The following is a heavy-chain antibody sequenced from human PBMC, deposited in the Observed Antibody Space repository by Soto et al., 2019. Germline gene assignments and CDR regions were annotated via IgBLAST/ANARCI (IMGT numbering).Heavy chain of an antibody. CDR2: IYYDGNT. J-gene: IGHJ4*02. CDR1: GGSISSGGYA. CDR3: ARSSIEPRVFMYPFDS. Sequence: SETLSLTCTVSGGSISSGGYAWSWIRQPPGKGLEWIGYIYYDGNTSYNPSLKNRVAISLDTSKNQFSLRLNSVTAADTAVYYCARSSIEPRVFMYPFDSWGQGTLVTVSS. V-gene: IGHV4-30-2*03. D-gene: IGHD6-6*01.